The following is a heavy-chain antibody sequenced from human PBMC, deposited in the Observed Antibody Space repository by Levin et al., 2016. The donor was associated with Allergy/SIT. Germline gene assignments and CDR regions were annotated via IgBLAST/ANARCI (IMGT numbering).Heavy chain of an antibody. Sequence: GESLKISCAASGFTFSSYGMHWVRQAPGKGLEWVAVIWYDGSNKYYADSVKGRFTISRDNSKNTLYLQMNSLRAEDTAVYYCAKPPGRTTAYYWGLGTLVTVSS. CDR3: AKPPGRTTAYY. V-gene: IGHV3-33*06. CDR1: GFTFSSYG. J-gene: IGHJ4*02. D-gene: IGHD1-14*01. CDR2: IWYDGSNK.